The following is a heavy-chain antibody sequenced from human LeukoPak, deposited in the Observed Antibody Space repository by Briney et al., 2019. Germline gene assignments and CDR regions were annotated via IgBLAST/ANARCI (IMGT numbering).Heavy chain of an antibody. CDR2: INPSGGST. Sequence: GASVKVSCKASGYTFTSYYMHWVRQAPGQGLEWMGIINPSGGSTSYAQKFQGRVTMTRDMSTSTVYMELSSLRSEDTAVYYCARDAPASKYYYYYMDVWGKGTTVTVSS. CDR3: ARDAPASKYYYYYMDV. J-gene: IGHJ6*03. V-gene: IGHV1-46*01. CDR1: GYTFTSYY.